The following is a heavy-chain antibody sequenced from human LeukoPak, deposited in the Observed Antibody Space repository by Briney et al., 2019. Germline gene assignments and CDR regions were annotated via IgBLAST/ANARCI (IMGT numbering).Heavy chain of an antibody. J-gene: IGHJ4*02. CDR3: AKDLETYYYDSSGLDY. CDR2: FSGSGGGT. Sequence: GGSLRLSCAASGFTFSSYAMSWVRQAPGKGLEWVSAFSGSGGGTYYADSVRGRFTISRDNSKNTLYLQMNSLRAEDTAVYYCAKDLETYYYDSSGLDYWGQGTLVTVSS. V-gene: IGHV3-23*01. CDR1: GFTFSSYA. D-gene: IGHD3-22*01.